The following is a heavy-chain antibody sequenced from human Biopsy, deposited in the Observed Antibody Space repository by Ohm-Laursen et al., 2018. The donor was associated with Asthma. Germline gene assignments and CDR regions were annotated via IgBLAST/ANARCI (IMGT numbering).Heavy chain of an antibody. CDR3: ARITNDRIAAAGRYYYYGRDV. V-gene: IGHV4-34*01. Sequence: SDTLSLTCAVYGGSYSGYYWSWIRQPPGKGLEWIGEINHSGSTNYNPSVKSRVTISVDTSKNQFPLKLSSVTAADTAVYYCARITNDRIAAAGRYYYYGRDVWGQGTPVAVSS. D-gene: IGHD6-13*01. CDR2: INHSGST. CDR1: GGSYSGYY. J-gene: IGHJ6*02.